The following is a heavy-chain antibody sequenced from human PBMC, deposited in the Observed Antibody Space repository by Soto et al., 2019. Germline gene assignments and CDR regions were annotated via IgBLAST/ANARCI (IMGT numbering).Heavy chain of an antibody. Sequence: QITLKESGPTLVNPTQTLTLTCTVSGFSLSTGGVGVGWIRQPPGKALQWLALIYGNDAKRYSPPLKSRITIAKDTSKNQVVLTRPITDPVDTATDYCVLRPPRYSYGTSVNYDLAGYFDSWGRGTLGIVAT. CDR2: IYGNDAK. D-gene: IGHD3-3*01. J-gene: IGHJ4*02. V-gene: IGHV2-5*01. CDR3: VLRPPRYSYGTSVNYDLAGYFDS. CDR1: GFSLSTGGVG.